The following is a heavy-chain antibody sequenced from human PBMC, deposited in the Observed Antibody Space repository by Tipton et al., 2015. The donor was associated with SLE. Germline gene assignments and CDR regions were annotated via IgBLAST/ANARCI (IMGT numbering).Heavy chain of an antibody. CDR3: AKGRYFGGNGGVEKFQH. CDR1: GFSFSDYA. CDR2: ISGSGGST. D-gene: IGHD4-23*01. J-gene: IGHJ1*01. V-gene: IGHV3-23*01. Sequence: SLRLSCAASGFSFSDYAMNWVRQAPGMGLEWVSVISGSGGSTHNAGSVKGRFTTSRDNSKNTLYLQINNLRVEDTAVYYCAKGRYFGGNGGVEKFQHWGQGTLVTVPS.